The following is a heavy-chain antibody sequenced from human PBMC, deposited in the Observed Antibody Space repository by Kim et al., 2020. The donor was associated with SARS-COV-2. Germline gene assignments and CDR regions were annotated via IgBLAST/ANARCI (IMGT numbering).Heavy chain of an antibody. Sequence: GGSLRLSCAASGFTFSSYGMNWVRQAPGKGLEWVSHISPSSSTIYYADSVKGRFTISRDNAKNSLYLQMNSLRDEDTAVYYCARGYTYGIDYWGQGTLVTVSS. CDR1: GFTFSSYG. V-gene: IGHV3-48*02. D-gene: IGHD5-18*01. CDR3: ARGYTYGIDY. J-gene: IGHJ4*02. CDR2: ISPSSSTI.